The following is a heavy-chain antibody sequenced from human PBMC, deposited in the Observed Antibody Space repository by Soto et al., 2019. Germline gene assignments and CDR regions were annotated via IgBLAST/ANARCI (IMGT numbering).Heavy chain of an antibody. D-gene: IGHD6-13*01. CDR3: ARDLPGYSSNFNWFDP. CDR1: GYTFTGYY. V-gene: IGHV1-2*02. Sequence: QVQLVQSGAEVKKPGASVKVSCKASGYTFTGYYMHWVRQAPGQGLEWMGWINPNSGGTNYAQKFQGRVTMTRDTSISTAYMELSRLRSEDTAVYYCARDLPGYSSNFNWFDPWGQGTLVTVSS. CDR2: INPNSGGT. J-gene: IGHJ5*02.